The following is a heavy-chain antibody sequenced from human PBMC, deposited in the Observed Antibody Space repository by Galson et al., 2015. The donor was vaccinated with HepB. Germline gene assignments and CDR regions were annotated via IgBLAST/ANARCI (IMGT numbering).Heavy chain of an antibody. D-gene: IGHD2-2*01. V-gene: IGHV3-23*01. CDR1: GFTFSSYA. J-gene: IGHJ4*02. CDR2: ISGSGGST. CDR3: AKDPAIVPAHKGDGGDY. Sequence: SLIPSSAASGFTFSSYAMSCVRQAPGTGLEWVSAISGSGGSTYYADSVKGRFTISRDNSKNTLYLQMNRLRAEDTAVYYCAKDPAIVPAHKGDGGDYWGQGTLVTVSS.